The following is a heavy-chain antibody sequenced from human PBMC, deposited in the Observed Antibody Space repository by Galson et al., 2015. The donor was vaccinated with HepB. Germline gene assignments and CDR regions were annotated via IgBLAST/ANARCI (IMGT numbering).Heavy chain of an antibody. CDR3: ARSRISLAYYYGMDV. CDR2: MNPNSGNT. V-gene: IGHV1-8*01. CDR1: GYTFTSYD. Sequence: SVKVSCKASGYTFTSYDINWVRQATGQGLEWMGWMNPNSGNTGYAQKFQGRVTMTRNTSISTAYMELSSLRSEDTAVYYCARSRISLAYYYGMDVWGQGTTVTVSS. J-gene: IGHJ6*02. D-gene: IGHD2-15*01.